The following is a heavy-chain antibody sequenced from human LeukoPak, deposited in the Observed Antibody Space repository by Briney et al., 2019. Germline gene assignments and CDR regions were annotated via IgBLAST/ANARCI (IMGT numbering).Heavy chain of an antibody. CDR2: IKHDGSEK. D-gene: IGHD6-6*01. Sequence: GGSLRLSCAASGFTFRTYWMTWVRQAPGKGLEWVANIKHDGSEKLYMDSVKGRFTISRDNSKNTLYLQMNSLRAEDTAVYYCAKTVEVAAPLWEYWGQGTLVTVSS. CDR1: GFTFRTYW. CDR3: AKTVEVAAPLWEY. V-gene: IGHV3-7*03. J-gene: IGHJ4*02.